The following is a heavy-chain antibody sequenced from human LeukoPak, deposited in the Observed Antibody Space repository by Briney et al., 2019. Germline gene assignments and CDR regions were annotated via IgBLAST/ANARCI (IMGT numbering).Heavy chain of an antibody. D-gene: IGHD2-8*01. V-gene: IGHV3-33*01. CDR2: IWYDGSNK. CDR1: GFTFSNYV. CDR3: ARDPGGVVYFHY. J-gene: IGHJ4*02. Sequence: GRSLRLSCAVSGFTFSNYVMHWVRQAPGKGLEWVAVIWYDGSNKYYADSVKGPFTISRDNSKNTLYLKMNTLRAEDTAVYYCARDPGGVVYFHYWGQGTLVTVSS.